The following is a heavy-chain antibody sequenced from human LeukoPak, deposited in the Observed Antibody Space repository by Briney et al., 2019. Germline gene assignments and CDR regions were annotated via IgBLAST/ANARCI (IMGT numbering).Heavy chain of an antibody. D-gene: IGHD3-22*01. CDR3: AKAVGSSGYFSRDAFDI. J-gene: IGHJ3*02. CDR2: ISGSGGST. Sequence: GGSLRLSCAASGFTFSSYAMSWVRQAPGKGLEWVSAISGSGGSTYYADSVRGRFTISRDNSKNTVYLQMNSLRAEDTAIYYCAKAVGSSGYFSRDAFDIWGQGTMVTVSS. V-gene: IGHV3-23*01. CDR1: GFTFSSYA.